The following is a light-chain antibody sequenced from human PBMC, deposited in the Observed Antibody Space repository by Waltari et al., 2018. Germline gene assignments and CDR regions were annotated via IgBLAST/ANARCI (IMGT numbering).Light chain of an antibody. Sequence: DIQMTQSPSTLSASVGDRVTITCRASQSISSWLAWYQQKPGKAPKLLIYKASSLESGVPSRFSGSGYGKEFTHTISSLQPDDFATYDCQQYNSYLTFGGGTKVEIK. V-gene: IGKV1-5*03. CDR2: KAS. J-gene: IGKJ4*01. CDR3: QQYNSYLT. CDR1: QSISSW.